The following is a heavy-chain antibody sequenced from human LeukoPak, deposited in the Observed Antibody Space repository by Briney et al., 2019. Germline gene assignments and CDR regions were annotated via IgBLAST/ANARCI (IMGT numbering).Heavy chain of an antibody. Sequence: SETLSLTCTVSGGSISPYYWGWIRQPPGKGLEWIGSIFYSGNTYYNPSLKSRVTISVVTSKNHFSLKLSSVTSADTAVYYCARRSSGGGLFDYWGQGTLVTVSS. CDR2: IFYSGNT. CDR3: ARRSSGGGLFDY. D-gene: IGHD6-19*01. V-gene: IGHV4-39*02. J-gene: IGHJ4*02. CDR1: GGSISPYY.